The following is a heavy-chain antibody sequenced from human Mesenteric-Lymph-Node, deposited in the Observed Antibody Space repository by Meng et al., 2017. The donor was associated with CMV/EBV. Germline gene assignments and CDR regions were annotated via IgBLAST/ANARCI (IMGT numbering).Heavy chain of an antibody. D-gene: IGHD3-3*01. V-gene: IGHV3-13*03. CDR2: IGSAGNT. CDR1: GFTFSRYD. J-gene: IGHJ5*02. CDR3: ARAISSFSRWFDP. Sequence: GESLKISCAACGFTFSRYDMQWVRQPTGKGLEWVSGIGSAGNTYYAYSVKGQFTISRDNSKNTLYLQMNSLRADDTAMYYCARAISSFSRWFDPWGQGTLVTVSS.